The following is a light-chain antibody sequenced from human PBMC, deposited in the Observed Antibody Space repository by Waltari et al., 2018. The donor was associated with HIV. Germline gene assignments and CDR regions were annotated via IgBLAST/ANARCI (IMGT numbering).Light chain of an antibody. CDR2: KDT. V-gene: IGLV3-25*03. CDR3: QSADTGGTRV. J-gene: IGLJ1*01. CDR1: ALARQY. Sequence: SFELTQPPSVSVSPGQTARITCSGAALARQYVYWYQQKPGKAPVVVIYKDTERPSGVAERFSGSSSGTTVTLTINGVQAEDEADYYCQSADTGGTRVFGSGTKVTVL.